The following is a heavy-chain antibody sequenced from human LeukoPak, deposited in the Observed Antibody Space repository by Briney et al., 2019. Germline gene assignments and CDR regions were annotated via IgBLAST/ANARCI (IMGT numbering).Heavy chain of an antibody. J-gene: IGHJ3*02. V-gene: IGHV3-33*01. Sequence: GRSLRLSCAASGFTFSSYGMHWVRQAPGKGLEWVAVIWYDGSNKYYADSVKGRFTISRDNSKNTLYLQMNSLRAEDTAVYYCARDMIVVVYAFDIWGQGTMVTVSS. CDR3: ARDMIVVVYAFDI. CDR2: IWYDGSNK. CDR1: GFTFSSYG. D-gene: IGHD3-22*01.